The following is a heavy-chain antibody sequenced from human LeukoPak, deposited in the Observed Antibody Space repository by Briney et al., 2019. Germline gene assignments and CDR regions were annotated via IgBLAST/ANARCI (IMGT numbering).Heavy chain of an antibody. J-gene: IGHJ4*02. V-gene: IGHV3-23*01. Sequence: GGSLRLSCAASGFSFRTYAMSWVRQAPGKGLEWVSGISGSGGGTHYADSVKGRFTISRDNSNSTLYLQMDSLRAEDTAVYYCAKDAIAILGRGYGGFDFWGQGTLVTVSS. CDR2: ISGSGGGT. CDR3: AKDAIAILGRGYGGFDF. CDR1: GFSFRTYA. D-gene: IGHD4-23*01.